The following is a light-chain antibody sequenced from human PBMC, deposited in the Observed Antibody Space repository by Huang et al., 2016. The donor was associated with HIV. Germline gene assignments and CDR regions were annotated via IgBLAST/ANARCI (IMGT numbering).Light chain of an antibody. CDR3: HQYYDTPQT. V-gene: IGKV4-1*01. CDR1: QSVLKTSNNKNC. J-gene: IGKJ1*01. Sequence: DIVVTQSPDSLALSLGGRAAINCTASQSVLKTSNNKNCLSWYQLKPGQPPKLPIYWASTRESGVPDRFSGSGSGTHFTLTIASLQAEDVAVYYCHQYYDTPQTFGQGTKVEVK. CDR2: WAS.